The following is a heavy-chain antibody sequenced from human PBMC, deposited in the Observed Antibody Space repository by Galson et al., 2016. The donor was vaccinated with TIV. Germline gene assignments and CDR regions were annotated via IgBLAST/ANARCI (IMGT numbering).Heavy chain of an antibody. V-gene: IGHV5-51*01. CDR2: VYLGDSVT. D-gene: IGHD1-26*01. CDR1: GYGFVDYW. Sequence: QSGAEVKKPGESLKISCKHSGYGFVDYWIVWVRQRPGKGLEWMGLVYLGDSVTRYSPSFQGQVAISADKSSNNAYLQWSSLQASDTAMYYCARTAGGIDQWGQGTLVTVSS. CDR3: ARTAGGIDQ. J-gene: IGHJ4*02.